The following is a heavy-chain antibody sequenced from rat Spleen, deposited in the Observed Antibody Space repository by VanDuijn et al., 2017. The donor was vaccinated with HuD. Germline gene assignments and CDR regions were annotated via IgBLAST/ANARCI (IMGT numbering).Heavy chain of an antibody. J-gene: IGHJ3*01. CDR2: ISYSGTT. CDR3: TRIRSTLSAISTFAY. D-gene: IGHD1-2*01. V-gene: IGHV3-1*01. Sequence: EVQLQESGPGLVKPLQSLSLTCSVTGYSITSHYWGWIRRFPGNKMEWMGYISYSGTTGYNPSLKRRISITRDTSQNQFFLQLSSVTTEDTATYYCTRIRSTLSAISTFAYWGQGTLVTVSS. CDR1: GYSITSHY.